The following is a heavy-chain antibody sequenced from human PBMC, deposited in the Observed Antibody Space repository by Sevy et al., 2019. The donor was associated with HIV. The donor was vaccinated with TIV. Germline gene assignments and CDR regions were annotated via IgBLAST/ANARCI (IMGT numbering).Heavy chain of an antibody. V-gene: IGHV3-53*01. CDR1: GFIVSSNY. CDR3: AGVRSCSGGSCYSGGWFDP. D-gene: IGHD2-15*01. CDR2: IYSGGST. J-gene: IGHJ5*02. Sequence: GGSLRLSCAASGFIVSSNYMSWVRQAPGKGLEWVSVIYSGGSTYYADSVKGRFTISRDNSKNTLYLQMNSLRAEDTAMYYCAGVRSCSGGSCYSGGWFDPWGQGTLVTVSS.